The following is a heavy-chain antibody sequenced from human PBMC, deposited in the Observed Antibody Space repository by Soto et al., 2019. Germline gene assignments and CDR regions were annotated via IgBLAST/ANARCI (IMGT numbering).Heavy chain of an antibody. D-gene: IGHD2-2*02. CDR1: GGSTSSYY. V-gene: IGHV4-59*01. CDR2: IYYSGST. Sequence: KPSETLSLTCTVSGGSTSSYYWSWIRQPPGKGLEWIGYIYYSGSTNYNPSLKSRVTISVDTSKNQFSLKLSSVTAADTAVYYCARARKHCSSTSCYTNFDYWGQGTLVTVS. J-gene: IGHJ4*02. CDR3: ARARKHCSSTSCYTNFDY.